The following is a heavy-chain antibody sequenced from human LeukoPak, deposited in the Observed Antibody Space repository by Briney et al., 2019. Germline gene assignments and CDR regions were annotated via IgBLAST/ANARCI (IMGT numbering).Heavy chain of an antibody. J-gene: IGHJ6*03. V-gene: IGHV1-24*01. CDR3: ARDRSYYDSSGYYYYYYMDV. CDR1: GYIFTELC. CDR2: FDPEDAEK. D-gene: IGHD3-22*01. Sequence: ASVKVSCKVSGYIFTELCMHWVRQTPGKGLEWMGGFDPEDAEKIYAQKFQGRVTMTEDTSSDTAYMELSSLRSEDMAVYYCARDRSYYDSSGYYYYYYMDVWGKGTTVTTSS.